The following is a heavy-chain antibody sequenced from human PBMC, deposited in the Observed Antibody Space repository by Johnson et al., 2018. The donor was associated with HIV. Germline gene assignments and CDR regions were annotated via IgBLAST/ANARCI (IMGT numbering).Heavy chain of an antibody. CDR2: ISYDGSNR. V-gene: IGHV3-30*04. J-gene: IGHJ3*02. CDR3: ARGRKDIAAVDGLDTDGFDM. D-gene: IGHD6-13*01. CDR1: GFTFTSYT. Sequence: QVQLVESGGGVVQPGRSLRLFCAVSGFTFTSYTMHWVRQAPGMGLEWVAVISYDGSNRYYADSVKGRFTISRDTSKDTLYLQMTSLRRDDTAVYYCARGRKDIAAVDGLDTDGFDMWGQGTMVTVSS.